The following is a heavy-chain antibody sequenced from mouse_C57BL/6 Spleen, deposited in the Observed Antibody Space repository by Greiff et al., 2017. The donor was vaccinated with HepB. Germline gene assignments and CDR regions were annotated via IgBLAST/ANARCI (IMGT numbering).Heavy chain of an antibody. V-gene: IGHV1-26*01. D-gene: IGHD1-1*01. CDR3: ARRSQSYGSCAY. CDR1: GYTFTDYY. CDR2: INPNNGGT. Sequence: EVQLQQSGPELVKPGASVKISCKASGYTFTDYYMNWVKQSHGKSLEWIGDINPNNGGTSYNQKFKGKATLTVDKSSSTAYMELRSLTSEDSAVYYCARRSQSYGSCAYWGQGTLVTVSA. J-gene: IGHJ3*01.